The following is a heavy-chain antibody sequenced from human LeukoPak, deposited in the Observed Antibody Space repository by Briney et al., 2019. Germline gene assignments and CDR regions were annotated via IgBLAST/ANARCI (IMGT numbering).Heavy chain of an antibody. V-gene: IGHV3-30*18. CDR1: GFTFSSYG. Sequence: GRSLRLSCAASGFTFSSYGMHWVRQAPGKGLEWVAVISYDGSNKYYVDSVKGRFTISRDNSKNTLYLQMNSLRPEDKAVYYCAKDRGEQWLVTSFDYWGQGTLVTVSS. CDR2: ISYDGSNK. J-gene: IGHJ4*02. CDR3: AKDRGEQWLVTSFDY. D-gene: IGHD6-19*01.